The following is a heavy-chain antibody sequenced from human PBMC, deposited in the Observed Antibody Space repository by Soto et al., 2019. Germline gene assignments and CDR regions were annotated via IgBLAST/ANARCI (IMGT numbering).Heavy chain of an antibody. J-gene: IGHJ5*02. D-gene: IGHD2-8*01. Sequence: GASVKVSCKASGYTFTSYAMHWVRQAPGQRLEWMGWINAGNGNTKYSQKFRGRVTITRDTSASTAYMELSSLRSDDTAVYYCARDLFHIVLMVYATYNWFDPWGQGTLVTVSS. CDR2: INAGNGNT. CDR1: GYTFTSYA. CDR3: ARDLFHIVLMVYATYNWFDP. V-gene: IGHV1-3*01.